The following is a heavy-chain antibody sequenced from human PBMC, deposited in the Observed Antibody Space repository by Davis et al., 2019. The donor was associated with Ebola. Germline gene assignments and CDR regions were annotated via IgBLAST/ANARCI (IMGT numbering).Heavy chain of an antibody. J-gene: IGHJ6*02. D-gene: IGHD3-3*01. V-gene: IGHV1-8*01. CDR2: MNPNSGNT. Sequence: ASVKVSCKASGYTFTSYDINWVRQATGQGLEWMGWMNPNSGNTGYAQKFQGRVTMTTDTSTSTAYMELRSLRSDDTAVYYCAREASITIFGVVIPPDYYYYGMDVWGQGTTVTVSS. CDR3: AREASITIFGVVIPPDYYYYGMDV. CDR1: GYTFTSYD.